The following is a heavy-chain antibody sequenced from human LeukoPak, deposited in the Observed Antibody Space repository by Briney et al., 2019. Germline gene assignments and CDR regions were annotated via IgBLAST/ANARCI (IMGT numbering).Heavy chain of an antibody. D-gene: IGHD3-9*01. CDR1: GYTFTSYA. V-gene: IGHV7-4-1*02. CDR2: INSNTGNP. Sequence: ASVKVSCKASGYTFTSYAMNWVRQAPGQGLEWMGWINSNTGNPTYAQGFTGRFVFSLDTSVSTAYLQISSLKAEDTAVYYCARALYDILTGYPDYYYGMDVWGQGTTVTVSS. J-gene: IGHJ6*02. CDR3: ARALYDILTGYPDYYYGMDV.